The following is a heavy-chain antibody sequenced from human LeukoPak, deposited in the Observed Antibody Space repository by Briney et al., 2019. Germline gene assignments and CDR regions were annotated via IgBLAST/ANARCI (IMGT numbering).Heavy chain of an antibody. CDR1: GFTFRSYG. D-gene: IGHD1-26*01. V-gene: IGHV3-30*18. CDR3: AKSEELLLGHFDY. Sequence: GGSLRLSCEASGFTFRSYGMHWVRQAPGKGLEWVTSISHDGGSKYSADSVKGRFTISRDNSKNTLSLQMNSLRAEDTAVYYCAKSEELLLGHFDYWGQGTLATVSS. J-gene: IGHJ4*02. CDR2: ISHDGGSK.